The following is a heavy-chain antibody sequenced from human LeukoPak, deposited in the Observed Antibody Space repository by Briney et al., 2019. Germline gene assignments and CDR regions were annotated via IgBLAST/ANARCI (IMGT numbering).Heavy chain of an antibody. CDR1: GFTISGFA. CDR2: IGSDYKT. Sequence: GGSLRLSCAASGFTISGFAMTWVRQAPGKGLEWVSSIGSDYKTHYSESVKGRFAISRDNSQSTVFLQMNSLRAEDTALYYCAKDLHSYVAMDVWGQGTAVTVSS. D-gene: IGHD3-10*02. J-gene: IGHJ6*02. V-gene: IGHV3-23*01. CDR3: AKDLHSYVAMDV.